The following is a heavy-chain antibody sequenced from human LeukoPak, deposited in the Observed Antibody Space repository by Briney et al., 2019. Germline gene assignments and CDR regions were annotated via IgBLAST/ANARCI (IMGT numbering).Heavy chain of an antibody. D-gene: IGHD3-10*01. J-gene: IGHJ5*02. CDR1: GYSISSGYY. V-gene: IGHV4-38-2*02. CDR3: ARTPVNQLWFGRNWFDP. CDR2: IYHSGST. Sequence: PSETLSLTCTVSGYSISSGYYWGWIRQPPGKGLEWIGSIYHSGSTYYNPSLKSRVTISVDTSKNQFSLKLSSVTAADTAVYYCARTPVNQLWFGRNWFDPWGQGTLVTVSS.